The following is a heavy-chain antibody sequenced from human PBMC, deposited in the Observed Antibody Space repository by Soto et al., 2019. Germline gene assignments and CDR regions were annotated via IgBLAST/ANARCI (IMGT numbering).Heavy chain of an antibody. CDR2: IIPMFGTA. D-gene: IGHD3-16*01. CDR3: ASSTRGDYYYVMDV. Sequence: SVKVSFKASGGTFSSYAINWVRQAPGQGLGWMGGIIPMFGTANYAQKFQGRVTITADESTSTAYMEVSSLRSGDTAVYYCASSTRGDYYYVMDVWGQGTTVT. V-gene: IGHV1-69*01. CDR1: GGTFSSYA. J-gene: IGHJ6*02.